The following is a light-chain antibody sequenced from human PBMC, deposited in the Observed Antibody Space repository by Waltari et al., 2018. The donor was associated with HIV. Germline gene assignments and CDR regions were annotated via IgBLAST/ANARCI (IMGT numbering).Light chain of an antibody. J-gene: IGKJ4*01. CDR1: EDISTW. CDR2: TAS. V-gene: IGKV1-12*01. CDR3: QQVKSFPLS. Sequence: DIQMTQSPSSVSASLGDRVNITCRASEDISTWLAWYQQRPGKAPNLLIHTASTLQSGVPSRFSGSGSGTDFTLTINALQSDDLATYYCQQVKSFPLSFGGGTTVAIK.